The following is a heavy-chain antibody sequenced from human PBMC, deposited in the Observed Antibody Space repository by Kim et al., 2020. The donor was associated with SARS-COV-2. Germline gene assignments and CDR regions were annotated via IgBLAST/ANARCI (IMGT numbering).Heavy chain of an antibody. Sequence: SVKGRFTISRDNSKKTLFLEMNSLGPEDTAVYFCARDRLRNSYYSYGVDVWGQGTAVTVSS. D-gene: IGHD4-17*01. CDR3: ARDRLRNSYYSYGVDV. J-gene: IGHJ6*02. V-gene: IGHV3-30*01.